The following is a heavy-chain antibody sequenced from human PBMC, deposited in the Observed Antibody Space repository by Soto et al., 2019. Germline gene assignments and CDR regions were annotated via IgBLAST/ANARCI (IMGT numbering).Heavy chain of an antibody. J-gene: IGHJ4*02. V-gene: IGHV1-2*04. CDR1: AYTFTGHY. CDR2: INPNSGGT. CDR3: TRDYYGSGSYLNY. Sequence: ASVQVSCKASAYTFTGHYMHWVRQAPGQGLEWMGWINPNSGGTKYAQKFQGWVTMTRDTSISTAYMELNRLRSDDTAVYYCTRDYYGSGSYLNYWGQGTPVTVSS. D-gene: IGHD3-10*01.